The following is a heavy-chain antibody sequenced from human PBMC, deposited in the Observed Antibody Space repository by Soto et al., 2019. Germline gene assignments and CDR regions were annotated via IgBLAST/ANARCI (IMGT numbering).Heavy chain of an antibody. CDR1: GGSISSYY. D-gene: IGHD3-16*01. V-gene: IGHV4-59*08. CDR3: ARPRLEEDWYFDL. J-gene: IGHJ2*01. CDR2: IYYSGST. Sequence: SETLSLTCTVSGGSISSYYWSWIRQPPGKGLEWIGYIYYSGSTNYNPSLKSRVTISVDTSKNQFSLKLSSVTAADTAVYYCARPRLEEDWYFDLWGRGTLVTVSS.